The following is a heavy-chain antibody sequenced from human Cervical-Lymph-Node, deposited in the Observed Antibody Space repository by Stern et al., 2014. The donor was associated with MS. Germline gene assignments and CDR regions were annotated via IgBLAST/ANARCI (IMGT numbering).Heavy chain of an antibody. V-gene: IGHV1-2*02. Sequence: VQLVQSGAEVKKPWASVKVSCEASGYTFNDYYLHWVRQAPGQGLEWMGWIHPKSGDTKYVQNFQGRVTMTRDTSTSTVFMELSRLTSDDTAVYYCARGGYSSSYYRFDPWGQGTLVIVSS. D-gene: IGHD6-13*01. CDR2: IHPKSGDT. CDR3: ARGGYSSSYYRFDP. J-gene: IGHJ5*02. CDR1: GYTFNDYY.